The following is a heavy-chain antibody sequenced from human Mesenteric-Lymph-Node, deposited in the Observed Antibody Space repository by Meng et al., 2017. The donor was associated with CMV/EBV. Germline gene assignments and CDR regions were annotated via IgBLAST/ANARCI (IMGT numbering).Heavy chain of an antibody. CDR3: AKDRTSGGGHVFDY. D-gene: IGHD2-15*01. V-gene: IGHV3-43D*03. CDR2: INWDGGNT. J-gene: IGHJ4*02. CDR1: GFTFDDYA. Sequence: GESLKISCAASGFTFDDYAMHWVRQPPGKGLEWVSLINWDGGNTYYTDSVKGRFTISRDNSKNSLYLQMNSLSAEDTALYYCAKDRTSGGGHVFDYWGLGTLVTVSS.